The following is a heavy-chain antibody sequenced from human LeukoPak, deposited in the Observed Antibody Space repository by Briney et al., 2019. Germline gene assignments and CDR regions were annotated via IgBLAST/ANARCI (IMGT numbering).Heavy chain of an antibody. J-gene: IGHJ3*02. Sequence: PGGSLRLSCAASGFTVSSNYMSWVRQAPGKGLEWVSVIYSGGSTYYADSVKGRLTISRDNSKNTLYLQMNSLRAEDTAVYYCAKGGITMIVVVPSGDIWGQGTMVTVSS. V-gene: IGHV3-53*01. D-gene: IGHD3-22*01. CDR3: AKGGITMIVVVPSGDI. CDR1: GFTVSSNY. CDR2: IYSGGST.